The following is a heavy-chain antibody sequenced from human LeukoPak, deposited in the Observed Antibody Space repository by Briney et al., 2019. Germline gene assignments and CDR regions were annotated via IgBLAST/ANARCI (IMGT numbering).Heavy chain of an antibody. D-gene: IGHD3-10*01. CDR2: ITYDGSNK. CDR3: AKGVGGSANYYYMDV. J-gene: IGHJ6*03. CDR1: GFAFSRHG. Sequence: GGSLRLSCAASGFAFSRHGIHRVRQAPGKGLVWVAFITYDGSNKFYADSVKGRFIISRDNSKNTLYLQMNSLRAEDTAVYYCAKGVGGSANYYYMDVWGKGTTVTVSS. V-gene: IGHV3-30*02.